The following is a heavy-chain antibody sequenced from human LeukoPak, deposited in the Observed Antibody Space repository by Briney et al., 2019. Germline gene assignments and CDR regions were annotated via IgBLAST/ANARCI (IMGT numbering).Heavy chain of an antibody. J-gene: IGHJ5*02. D-gene: IGHD6-13*01. CDR2: INHSGST. CDR3: ARHLGAAAKSFPRAKSYNWFDP. V-gene: IGHV4-34*01. Sequence: SETLSLTCAVYGGSFSGYYWSWIRQPPGKGLEWIGEINHSGSTNYNPSLKSRVTISVDTSKNQFSLKLSSVTAADTAVCYCARHLGAAAKSFPRAKSYNWFDPWGQGTLVTVSS. CDR1: GGSFSGYY.